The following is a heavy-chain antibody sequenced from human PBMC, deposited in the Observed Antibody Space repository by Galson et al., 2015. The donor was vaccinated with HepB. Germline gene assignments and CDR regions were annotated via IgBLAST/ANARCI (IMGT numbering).Heavy chain of an antibody. Sequence: VKVSCKASGYTFTGYYMHWVRQAPGQGLEWMGWINPNSGGTNYAQKFQGWVTMTRDTSISTAYMELSRLRSDDTAVYYCARGRGYYGSGTLAYYYYGMDVWGQGTTVTVSS. J-gene: IGHJ6*02. V-gene: IGHV1-2*04. D-gene: IGHD3-10*01. CDR2: INPNSGGT. CDR3: ARGRGYYGSGTLAYYYYGMDV. CDR1: GYTFTGYY.